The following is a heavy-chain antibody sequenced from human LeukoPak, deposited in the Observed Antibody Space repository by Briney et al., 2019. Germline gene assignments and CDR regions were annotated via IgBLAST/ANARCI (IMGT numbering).Heavy chain of an antibody. CDR2: IIPIYGRA. CDR1: GGTFTSYA. J-gene: IGHJ4*02. D-gene: IGHD3-10*01. V-gene: IGHV1-69*05. Sequence: ASVKVSCKASGGTFTSYAISWVRQAPGQGLEWMGGIIPIYGRANYAQKFQGRVTINTDESTSTAYMEMRSLRSQHTAVYYCARGSVRGSGSYINYFDYWGQGTLVTVSS. CDR3: ARGSVRGSGSYINYFDY.